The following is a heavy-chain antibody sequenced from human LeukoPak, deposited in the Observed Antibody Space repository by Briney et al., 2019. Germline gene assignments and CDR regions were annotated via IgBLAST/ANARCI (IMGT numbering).Heavy chain of an antibody. V-gene: IGHV1-46*01. CDR3: ARVRDGYNYESAFDI. D-gene: IGHD5-24*01. J-gene: IGHJ3*02. CDR1: GYTFTSYY. Sequence: ASVKVSCKASGYTFTSYYMHWVRQAPGQGLEWMGIINPSGGSTSYAQKFQGRVTMTRDTSTSTVYMELSSLRSEDTAVYYCARVRDGYNYESAFDIWGQGTMVTVSS. CDR2: INPSGGST.